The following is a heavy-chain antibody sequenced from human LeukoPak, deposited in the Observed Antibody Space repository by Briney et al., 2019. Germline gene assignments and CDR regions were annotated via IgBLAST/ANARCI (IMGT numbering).Heavy chain of an antibody. Sequence: KPSETLSLSCTVSGASINSHYWTWIRQPPGKGLEWIGYIFYTGSTQYSPSFKSRVSISLDTANNQFSLRLTSATAADTAVYYCARSGYFYGGPDYWGQGTLVTVSS. CDR3: ARSGYFYGGPDY. CDR1: GASINSHY. V-gene: IGHV4-59*11. CDR2: IFYTGST. J-gene: IGHJ4*02. D-gene: IGHD5-18*01.